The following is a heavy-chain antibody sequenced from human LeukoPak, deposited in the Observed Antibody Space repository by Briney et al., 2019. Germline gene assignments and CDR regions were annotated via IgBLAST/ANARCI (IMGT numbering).Heavy chain of an antibody. Sequence: GGSLRLSCAASGFTFSSYEMNWVRQAPGKGLEWVSYISSSGSTIYYADSVKGRFTISRDNAKKSLYLQMNSLRAEDTAVYYCARDERYSHFDYWGQGTLVTVS. V-gene: IGHV3-48*03. CDR1: GFTFSSYE. CDR2: ISSSGSTI. D-gene: IGHD5-18*01. J-gene: IGHJ4*02. CDR3: ARDERYSHFDY.